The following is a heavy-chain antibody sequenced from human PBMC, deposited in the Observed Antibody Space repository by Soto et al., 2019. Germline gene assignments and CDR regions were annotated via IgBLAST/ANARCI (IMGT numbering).Heavy chain of an antibody. J-gene: IGHJ6*02. Sequence: QLGGSLRLSCAASGFTFSSYGMHWVRQAPGKGLEWVAVIWYDGSNQYYADSVKGRFTISRDNSKNTLYLQMNSLRAEDTSVYYCARDRRKWLVLKDYYYGIDVWGQGTTVTVSS. CDR2: IWYDGSNQ. D-gene: IGHD6-19*01. CDR3: ARDRRKWLVLKDYYYGIDV. CDR1: GFTFSSYG. V-gene: IGHV3-33*01.